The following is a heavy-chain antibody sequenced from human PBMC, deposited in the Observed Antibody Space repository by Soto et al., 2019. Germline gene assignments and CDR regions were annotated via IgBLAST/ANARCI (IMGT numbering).Heavy chain of an antibody. CDR2: IWRNESNT. CDR3: ARGRSEIDLGRFDY. V-gene: IGHV3-33*01. D-gene: IGHD2-15*01. J-gene: IGHJ4*02. Sequence: PGGSLGLSCAVSGFPFDSYGMHWVRQAPGKGLGGGAVIWRNESNTDYAECLKGRFTNTRDNAKNTLYIQMNSLRTEDTAVYYCARGRSEIDLGRFDYWGQGTPVTVSS. CDR1: GFPFDSYG.